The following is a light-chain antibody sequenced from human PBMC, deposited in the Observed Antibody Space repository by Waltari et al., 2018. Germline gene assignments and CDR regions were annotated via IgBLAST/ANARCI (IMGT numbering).Light chain of an antibody. J-gene: IGLJ1*01. CDR1: SSNIENTS. CDR2: YDN. V-gene: IGLV1-36*01. Sequence: QSVLTQPPSVSGAPRQRVTLACSGRSSNIENTSVNWYQHLPGRAPKLLIRYDNLLPSGVSARFSASKSGTSASLAISGLQSDDEADYYCATWDDSLNAYVFGSGTKVTVV. CDR3: ATWDDSLNAYV.